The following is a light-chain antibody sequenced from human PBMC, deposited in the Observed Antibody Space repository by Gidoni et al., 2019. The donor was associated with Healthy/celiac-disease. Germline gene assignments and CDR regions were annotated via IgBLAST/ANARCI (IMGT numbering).Light chain of an antibody. CDR1: QSVSSN. CDR3: QQYNNWPQT. Sequence: EIVMPQSPATLAVSPGERATLSCRASQSVSSNLAWYQQKPGQAPRLLIDGASTRATGIPARFSGSGSGEEFTLTISSLQSEDFAVYYCQQYNNWPQTFXXXTKVEIK. V-gene: IGKV3-15*01. J-gene: IGKJ1*01. CDR2: GAS.